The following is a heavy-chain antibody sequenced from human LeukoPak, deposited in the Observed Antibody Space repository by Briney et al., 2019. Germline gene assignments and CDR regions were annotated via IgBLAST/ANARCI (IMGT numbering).Heavy chain of an antibody. V-gene: IGHV1-46*01. CDR3: AREGSDYYDSSGHSEGAAFDI. J-gene: IGHJ3*02. CDR1: GYTFTSYY. CDR2: INPSGGST. D-gene: IGHD3-22*01. Sequence: ASVKVSCKASGYTFTSYYMHWVRQAPGQGLEWMGIINPSGGSTSYAQKFQGRVTMTRDTSTSTVYMELSSLRSEDTAVYYCAREGSDYYDSSGHSEGAAFDIWGQGTMVTVSS.